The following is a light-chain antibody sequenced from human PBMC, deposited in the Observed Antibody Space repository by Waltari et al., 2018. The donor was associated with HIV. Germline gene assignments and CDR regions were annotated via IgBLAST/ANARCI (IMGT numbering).Light chain of an antibody. CDR2: GAS. Sequence: ELVMTQSPAPLSVSPGERATLTCRASQSVSSNLAWSQQKPGQAPRLLIYGASTRATGIPARFSGSGSGTEFTLTISSLQSEDFAVYYCQQYNNWPPLTFGGGTKVEIK. CDR3: QQYNNWPPLT. V-gene: IGKV3-15*01. J-gene: IGKJ4*01. CDR1: QSVSSN.